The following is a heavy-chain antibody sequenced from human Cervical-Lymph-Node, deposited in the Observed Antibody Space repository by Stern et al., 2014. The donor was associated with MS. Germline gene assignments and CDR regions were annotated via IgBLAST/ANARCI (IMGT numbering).Heavy chain of an antibody. CDR3: TRGQGDY. CDR2: VSTTGSSM. J-gene: IGHJ4*02. V-gene: IGHV3-48*01. Sequence: EVQLEESGGGLVQPGESLRLSCAASGFTFTSYSMNWVRPAPGKGLEWVAYVSTTGSSMSYADSVKGRFTISRDNAKNSLFLQMNTLRVDDTAVYYCTRGQGDYWGQGSLVAVSS. CDR1: GFTFTSYS.